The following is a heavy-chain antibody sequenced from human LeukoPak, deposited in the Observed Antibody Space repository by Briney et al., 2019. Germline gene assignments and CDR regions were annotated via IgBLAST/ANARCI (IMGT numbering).Heavy chain of an antibody. CDR2: ISYDGSNK. J-gene: IGHJ4*02. D-gene: IGHD1-26*01. V-gene: IGHV3-30*18. Sequence: GGSLRLSCAASGFTFSSYGLHWVRQAPGKRLEWVAVISYDGSNKFCADSVKGRFTISRDNSKNTLYLQMNSLRAEDTAMYYCAKNTGTYDGLIDSRGQGTLVTVSS. CDR3: AKNTGTYDGLIDS. CDR1: GFTFSSYG.